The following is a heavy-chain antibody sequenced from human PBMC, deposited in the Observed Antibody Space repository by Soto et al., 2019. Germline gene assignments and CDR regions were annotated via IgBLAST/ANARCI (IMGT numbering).Heavy chain of an antibody. CDR1: GGTFSSYA. D-gene: IGHD2-2*01. Sequence: QVQLVQSGAEVKKPGSSVKVSCKASGGTFSSYAISWVRQAPGQGLEWMGGIIPIFGTANYAQKFQGRVTITGDESTSAAYMELGSLSSEDTAVYYCASALVPAADGELWYGEHFDYWGQGTLVTVSS. V-gene: IGHV1-69*12. CDR3: ASALVPAADGELWYGEHFDY. J-gene: IGHJ4*02. CDR2: IIPIFGTA.